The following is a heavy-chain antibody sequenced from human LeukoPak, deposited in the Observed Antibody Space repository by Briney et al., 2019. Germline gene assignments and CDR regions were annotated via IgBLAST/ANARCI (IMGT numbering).Heavy chain of an antibody. V-gene: IGHV4-39*01. D-gene: IGHD4-11*01. CDR1: GGSISSSTYY. Sequence: KPSETLSLTCTVSGGSISSSTYYWGWIRQPPGKGLEWIGRIYYSGSTYYNPSLKSRVTISVDTSKNQFSLKLSSVTAADTAVYYCARRGYSKYRGVDYWGQGTLVTVSS. J-gene: IGHJ4*02. CDR2: IYYSGST. CDR3: ARRGYSKYRGVDY.